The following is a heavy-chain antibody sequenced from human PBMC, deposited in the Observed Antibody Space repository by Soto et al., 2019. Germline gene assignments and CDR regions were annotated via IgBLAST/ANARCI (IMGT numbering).Heavy chain of an antibody. CDR1: GFTFSSYG. D-gene: IGHD3-10*01. CDR3: AKDEGGYYYGSGPYGMDV. CDR2: ISYDGTYK. J-gene: IGHJ6*02. Sequence: QEQLVESGGGVVQPGRSLRLSCAASGFTFSSYGMHWVRQAPGKGLEWVAVISYDGTYKYYADSVKGRFTISRDNSKNTLYLQMNSLRPEETAVYYCAKDEGGYYYGSGPYGMDVWGQGTTVTVSS. V-gene: IGHV3-30*18.